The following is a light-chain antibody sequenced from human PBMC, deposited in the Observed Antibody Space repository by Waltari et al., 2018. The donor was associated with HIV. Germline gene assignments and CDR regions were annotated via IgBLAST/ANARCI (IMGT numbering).Light chain of an antibody. V-gene: IGKV1-9*01. CDR3: QQLNSYPHT. J-gene: IGKJ2*01. CDR1: QGISSH. Sequence: DIQLTQSPSFMSASVGDRVTITCRASQGISSHLAWYQHKPGKAPKLLIYIASTLQSGVPSRFSGSGSGTEFTLTIISLQPEDFATYYCQQLNSYPHTFGQGTKLEIK. CDR2: IAS.